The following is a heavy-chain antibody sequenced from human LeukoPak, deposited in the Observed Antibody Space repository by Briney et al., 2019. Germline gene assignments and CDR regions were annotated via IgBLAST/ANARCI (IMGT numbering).Heavy chain of an antibody. D-gene: IGHD1-14*01. V-gene: IGHV1-69*05. CDR2: IILIFGTA. CDR1: GGTFSSYA. J-gene: IGHJ4*02. Sequence: SVKVSCKASGGTFSSYAISWVRQAPGQGREWMGGIILIFGTANYAQKFQGRVTITTDESTSTAYMELSSLRSEDTAVYYCARDTPGPSAQYYFDYWGQGTLVTVSS. CDR3: ARDTPGPSAQYYFDY.